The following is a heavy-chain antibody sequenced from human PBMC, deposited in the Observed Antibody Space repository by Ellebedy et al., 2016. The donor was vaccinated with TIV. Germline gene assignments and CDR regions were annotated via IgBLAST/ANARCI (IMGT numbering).Heavy chain of an antibody. CDR3: AISKWELPGG. CDR1: GFTFSSYA. D-gene: IGHD1-26*01. J-gene: IGHJ4*02. CDR2: ISGSGGST. V-gene: IGHV3-23*01. Sequence: GESLKISCAASGFTFSSYAMSWVRQAPGKGLEWVSAISGSGGSTYYADSVKGRFTISRDNSKNTLYLQMNSLRAEDTAVYYCAISKWELPGGWGQGTLVTVSS.